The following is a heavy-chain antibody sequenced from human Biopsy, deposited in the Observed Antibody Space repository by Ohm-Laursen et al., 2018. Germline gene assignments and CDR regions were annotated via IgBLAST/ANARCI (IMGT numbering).Heavy chain of an antibody. CDR2: ISYTGYT. J-gene: IGHJ4*02. D-gene: IGHD4-23*01. Sequence: SDTLSLTCTVSGGSFTGYYWSWIRQPPGKGLEWIGHISYTGYTSYNASLKSRVTISADTSRNHFSLRLSSLTAADTAVYYCARGSNDFGGLYFPRWGQGTLLTVSS. V-gene: IGHV4-59*07. CDR1: GGSFTGYY. CDR3: ARGSNDFGGLYFPR.